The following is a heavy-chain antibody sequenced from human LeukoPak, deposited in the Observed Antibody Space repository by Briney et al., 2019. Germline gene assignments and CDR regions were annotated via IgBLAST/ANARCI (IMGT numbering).Heavy chain of an antibody. J-gene: IGHJ4*02. Sequence: SETLSLTCAIYGDSFSGYYWSWIRQPPGKGLEWIAEINHRGTTHYNPSLKSRVNISADTSKNQFSLHLDSVTAADTAVYYCARSWAGMYYPFYYFDYWGQGTLVSVSS. CDR1: GDSFSGYY. CDR3: ARSWAGMYYPFYYFDY. CDR2: INHRGTT. V-gene: IGHV4-34*01. D-gene: IGHD1-26*01.